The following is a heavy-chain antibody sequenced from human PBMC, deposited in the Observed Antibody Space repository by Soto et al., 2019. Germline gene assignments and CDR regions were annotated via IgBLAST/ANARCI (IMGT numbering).Heavy chain of an antibody. CDR2: IIPIFGTA. V-gene: IGHV1-69*13. CDR3: ARDRGQDYYDSRDYFDY. J-gene: IGHJ4*02. D-gene: IGHD3-22*01. Sequence: SVKVSCKASGYTFTSYYMHWVRQAPGQGLEWMGGIIPIFGTANYAQKFQGRVTITADESTSTAYMELSSLRSEDTAVYYCARDRGQDYYDSRDYFDYWGQGTLVTVSS. CDR1: GYTFTSYY.